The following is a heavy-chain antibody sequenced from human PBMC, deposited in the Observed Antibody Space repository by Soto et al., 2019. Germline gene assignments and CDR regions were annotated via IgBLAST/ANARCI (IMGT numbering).Heavy chain of an antibody. CDR3: ARDEDYAYDYYYYGMDV. CDR1: GFTFSSYA. D-gene: IGHD5-12*01. CDR2: ISYDGSNK. V-gene: IGHV3-30-3*01. Sequence: QVQLVESGGGVVQPGRSLRLSCAASGFTFSSYAMHWVRQAPGKGLEWVAVISYDGSNKYYADSVKGRFTISRDNSKNTLYLQMNSLRAEDTAVYYCARDEDYAYDYYYYGMDVWGQGPRSPSP. J-gene: IGHJ6*02.